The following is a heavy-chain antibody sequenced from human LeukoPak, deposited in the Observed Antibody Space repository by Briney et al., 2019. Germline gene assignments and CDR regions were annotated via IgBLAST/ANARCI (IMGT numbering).Heavy chain of an antibody. V-gene: IGHV3-23*01. Sequence: GGSLRLSCAASGFTFSSYAMTWVRQAPGKGLWWVSGISGSGDRTYYADSVKGRFTISRDNSKNTLYLEMNGLTAQDSAVYYCAKDRLAAAGRQDIWNYSGPRTLVTVSS. D-gene: IGHD2-15*01. J-gene: IGHJ4*02. CDR2: ISGSGDRT. CDR3: AKDRLAAAGRQDIWNY. CDR1: GFTFSSYA.